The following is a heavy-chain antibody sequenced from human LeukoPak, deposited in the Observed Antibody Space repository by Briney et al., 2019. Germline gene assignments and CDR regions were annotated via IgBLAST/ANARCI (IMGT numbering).Heavy chain of an antibody. V-gene: IGHV3-7*03. J-gene: IGHJ1*01. CDR1: GFTFSSYW. CDR3: ARLLWSYDSSGHEYFQH. CDR2: IKQDGSEE. Sequence: GGSLRLSCAASGFTFSSYWMSWVRQAPGKGREWVANIKQDGSEEYYADSVKGRFTNTRDNAKNSLYLQMNSLRAEDTAVYYCARLLWSYDSSGHEYFQHWGQGTLVTVSS. D-gene: IGHD3-22*01.